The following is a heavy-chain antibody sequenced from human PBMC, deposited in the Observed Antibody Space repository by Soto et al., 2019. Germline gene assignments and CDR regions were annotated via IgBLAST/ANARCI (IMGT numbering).Heavy chain of an antibody. J-gene: IGHJ4*02. V-gene: IGHV4-31*03. D-gene: IGHD3-10*01. CDR3: ARGVTLVRGVIHTPYFDY. Sequence: QVQLQESGPGLVKPSQTLSLTCTVSGGSISSGGYYWSWIRQHPGKGLEWIGYIYYSGSTYYNPSHKGCVTISVDTSKNQFSLKLSSVTAADTAVYYCARGVTLVRGVIHTPYFDYWGQGTLVTVSS. CDR1: GGSISSGGYY. CDR2: IYYSGST.